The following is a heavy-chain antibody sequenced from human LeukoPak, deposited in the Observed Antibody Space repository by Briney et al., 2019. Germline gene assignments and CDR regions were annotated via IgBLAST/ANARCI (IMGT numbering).Heavy chain of an antibody. CDR1: GITFDHYA. Sequence: GGSLRLSCAASGITFDHYAMHWVRQAPGKGLEWVSGITWNSDAIGYADSVKGRFTISRDNAKNSLYLQMQSLRPEDTAFYYCATNPPGIAVAGNGNFDNWGQGTLVTVSS. J-gene: IGHJ4*02. CDR2: ITWNSDAI. V-gene: IGHV3-9*01. D-gene: IGHD6-19*01. CDR3: ATNPPGIAVAGNGNFDN.